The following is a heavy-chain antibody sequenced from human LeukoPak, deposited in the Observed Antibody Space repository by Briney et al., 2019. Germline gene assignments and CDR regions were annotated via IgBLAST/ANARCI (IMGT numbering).Heavy chain of an antibody. CDR3: ARERTTYYYDSSGYSGRNYYYYGMDV. D-gene: IGHD3-22*01. J-gene: IGHJ6*02. Sequence: GGSLRLSCAASGFTFSSYEMNWVRQAPGKGLERVSYISSSGSTIYYADSVKGRFTISRDNAKNSLYLQMNSLRAEDTAVYYCARERTTYYYDSSGYSGRNYYYYGMDVWGQGTTVTVSS. CDR1: GFTFSSYE. CDR2: ISSSGSTI. V-gene: IGHV3-48*03.